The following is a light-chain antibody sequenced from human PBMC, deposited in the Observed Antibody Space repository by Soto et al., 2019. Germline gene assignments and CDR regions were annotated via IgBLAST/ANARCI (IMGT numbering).Light chain of an antibody. CDR3: QQYDSSPRT. J-gene: IGKJ1*01. CDR1: QSVSSNS. V-gene: IGKV3-20*01. CDR2: GAS. Sequence: EIVLTQSPCTLSLSAGERATLSWRASQSVSSNSLAWYQQKPGQAPRLVIYGASSRATGIPDRFSGSGYGTDFTLTISGLETEDFAVYHCQQYDSSPRTFGQGTKVDIK.